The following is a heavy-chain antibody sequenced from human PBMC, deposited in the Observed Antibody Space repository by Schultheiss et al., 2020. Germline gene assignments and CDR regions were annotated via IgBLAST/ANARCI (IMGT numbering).Heavy chain of an antibody. V-gene: IGHV3-33*01. CDR2: IWYDGSNK. CDR1: GFTFSSYG. CDR3: ARAHAPEYSAYYFDY. D-gene: IGHD1-14*01. J-gene: IGHJ4*02. Sequence: GGSLRLSCAASGFTFSSYGMHWVRQAPGKGLEWVAVIWYDGSNKYYADSVKGRFTISRDNAKNTLYLQMNSLRAEDTAVYYCARAHAPEYSAYYFDYWGQGTLVTVSS.